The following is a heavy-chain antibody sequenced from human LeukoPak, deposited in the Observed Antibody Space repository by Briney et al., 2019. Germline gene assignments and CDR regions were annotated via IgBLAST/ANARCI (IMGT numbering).Heavy chain of an antibody. D-gene: IGHD3-22*01. V-gene: IGHV4-39*01. CDR2: IYYSGST. CDR3: ARLNYYDSSGYSAAFDI. Sequence: PSETLSLTCAVSGGSISSSSYYWGWICQPPGKGLEWIGSIYYSGSTYYNPSLKSRVTISVDTSKNQFSLKLSSVTAADTAVYYCARLNYYDSSGYSAAFDIWGQGTMVTVSS. J-gene: IGHJ3*02. CDR1: GGSISSSSYY.